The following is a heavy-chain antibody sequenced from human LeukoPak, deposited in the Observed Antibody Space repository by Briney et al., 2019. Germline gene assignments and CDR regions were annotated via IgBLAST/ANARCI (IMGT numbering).Heavy chain of an antibody. CDR2: IYPGDSDT. CDR1: GYSFTSYW. Sequence: GESLKISCKGSGYSFTSYWIGWVRQIPGKGLEWMGIIYPGDSDTRYSPSFQGQVTISADKSISTAYLQWGSLKASDTAMYYCARSGYCSSTSCYPIDYWGQGTLVTVSS. CDR3: ARSGYCSSTSCYPIDY. J-gene: IGHJ4*02. D-gene: IGHD2-2*01. V-gene: IGHV5-51*01.